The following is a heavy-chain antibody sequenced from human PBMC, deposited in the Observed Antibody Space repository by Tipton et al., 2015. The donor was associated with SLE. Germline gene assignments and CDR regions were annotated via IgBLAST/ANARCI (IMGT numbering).Heavy chain of an antibody. D-gene: IGHD2-15*01. CDR1: GGSISSSSYY. CDR2: IYYSGST. Sequence: TLSLTCTVSGGSISSSSYYWGWIRQPPGKGLEWIGSIYYSGSTYYNPSLKSRVTISVDTSKNQFSLKLSSVTAADTAMYYCARAEGSWDAFDIWGQGTMVTVSS. V-gene: IGHV4-39*07. CDR3: ARAEGSWDAFDI. J-gene: IGHJ3*02.